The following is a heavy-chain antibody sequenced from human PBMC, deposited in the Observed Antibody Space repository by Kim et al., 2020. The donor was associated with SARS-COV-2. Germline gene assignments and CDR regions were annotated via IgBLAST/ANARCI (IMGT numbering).Heavy chain of an antibody. V-gene: IGHV4-31*03. CDR2: IYYSGST. Sequence: SETLSLTCSVSGGSLSSGGYYWSWIRQHPGKGLEWIGYIYYSGSTYYNPSLKSRVTISVDTSKNQFSLILSSVTAADTAVYYCAREYSSSSAFDYWGQGTLVTVSS. D-gene: IGHD6-6*01. CDR1: GGSLSSGGYY. J-gene: IGHJ4*02. CDR3: AREYSSSSAFDY.